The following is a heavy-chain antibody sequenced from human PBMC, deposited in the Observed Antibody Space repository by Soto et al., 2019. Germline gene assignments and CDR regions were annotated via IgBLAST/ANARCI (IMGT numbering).Heavy chain of an antibody. J-gene: IGHJ6*03. CDR2: INHSGTA. D-gene: IGHD3-9*01. V-gene: IGHV4-34*01. CDR1: GGSLSGYY. Sequence: QVHLEQWGAGLLNPSETLSLTCAVYGGSLSGYYWSWVRQSPGNGLEWIGEINHSGTANYNPSLRTRVTISADTSKHLFSLRLTSVTATDSAVYYCASYHFLDLWTGSRHYMDVWRRGTPVTVSS. CDR3: ASYHFLDLWTGSRHYMDV.